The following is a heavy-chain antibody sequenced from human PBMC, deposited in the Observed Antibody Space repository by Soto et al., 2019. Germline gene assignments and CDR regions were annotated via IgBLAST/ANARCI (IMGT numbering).Heavy chain of an antibody. CDR2: INPDGSEK. Sequence: GSLRRACTASGFTFSHFWMDWVRQAPGKGLEWVANINPDGSEKHYVDSVKGRFTISRDNAKNSLYLQMSSLTAEDSALYYCSRSLNAWGKGTRVTVSS. CDR1: GFTFSHFW. V-gene: IGHV3-7*01. J-gene: IGHJ5*02. CDR3: SRSLNA.